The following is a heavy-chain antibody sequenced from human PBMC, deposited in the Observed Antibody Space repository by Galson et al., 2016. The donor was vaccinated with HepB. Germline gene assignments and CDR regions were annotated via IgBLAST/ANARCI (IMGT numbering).Heavy chain of an antibody. V-gene: IGHV3-23*01. CDR1: GFTFSIFA. CDR3: ACGKSPDY. Sequence: SGAEVKKPGESLRLSCAASGFTFSIFAMSWVRQAPGKGLEWVSGISASGDKTDYADSVKGRFTISRDNSKNTIFVEMNSLRAEDTAVYYCACGKSPDYWGQGALVTVSS. CDR2: ISASGDKT. J-gene: IGHJ4*02. D-gene: IGHD1-26*01.